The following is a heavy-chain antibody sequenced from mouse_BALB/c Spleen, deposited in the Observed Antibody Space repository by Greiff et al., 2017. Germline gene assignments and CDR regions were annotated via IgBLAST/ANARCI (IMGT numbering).Heavy chain of an antibody. V-gene: IGHV1-77*01. CDR1: GYTFTDYY. CDR2: IYPGSGNT. D-gene: IGHD4-1*01. CDR3: ATGTKGFAY. Sequence: QVQLQQSGAELARPGASVKLSCKASGYTFTDYYIHWVKQRTGQGLEWIGEIYPGSGNTYYNEKFKGKATLTADKSSSTAYMQLSSLTSEDSAVYFCATGTKGFAYWGQGTLVTVSA. J-gene: IGHJ3*01.